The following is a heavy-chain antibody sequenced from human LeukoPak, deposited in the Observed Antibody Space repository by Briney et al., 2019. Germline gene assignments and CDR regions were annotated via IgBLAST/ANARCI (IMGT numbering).Heavy chain of an antibody. J-gene: IGHJ5*02. CDR2: IISSGRTT. CDR1: GFTFSDYY. D-gene: IGHD3-10*01. V-gene: IGHV3-11*01. Sequence: GGSLRLSCAASGFTFSDYYMSWVRHAPGEGLGWVSYIISSGRTTYYANSVKGRFTISRDNGKNSLYLQMNSLRLEDTAVYYCAKGGPDYGAGSPEYNWFDPWGQGTLVTVSS. CDR3: AKGGPDYGAGSPEYNWFDP.